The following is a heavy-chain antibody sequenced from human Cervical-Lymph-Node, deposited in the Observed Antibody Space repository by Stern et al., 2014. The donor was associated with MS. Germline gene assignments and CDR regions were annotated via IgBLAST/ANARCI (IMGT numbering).Heavy chain of an antibody. V-gene: IGHV1-8*01. CDR1: GYTFTNYN. CDR2: MNPNSGNK. J-gene: IGHJ6*02. D-gene: IGHD3-10*01. CDR3: ARVRFYGSGIYYALGDGMDV. Sequence: LVESGAEVKKPGASVKVSCKASGYTFTNYNIDWVRQATGQGLEWMGWMNPNSGNKGYAQRFQGRVTMTRDTSTSTAYMELSSLKAEDTAVYYCARVRFYGSGIYYALGDGMDVWGQGTTVTVSS.